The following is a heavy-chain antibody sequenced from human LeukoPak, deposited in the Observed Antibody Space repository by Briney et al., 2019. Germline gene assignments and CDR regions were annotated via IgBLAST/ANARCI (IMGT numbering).Heavy chain of an antibody. V-gene: IGHV4-34*01. D-gene: IGHD3-3*01. Sequence: SETLSLTCAVYGGSFSGDYWSWIRQPPGKGLEWIGEINHSGSTNYNPSLKSRVTISVDTSKNQFSLKLSSVTAADTAVYYCARGSARFDYWGQGTLVTVSS. CDR2: INHSGST. J-gene: IGHJ4*02. CDR1: GGSFSGDY. CDR3: ARGSARFDY.